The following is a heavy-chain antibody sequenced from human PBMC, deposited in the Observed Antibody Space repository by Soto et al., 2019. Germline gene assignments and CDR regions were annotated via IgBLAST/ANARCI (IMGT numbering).Heavy chain of an antibody. Sequence: ASVKVSCMASGYTFTSYGISWVRQAPGQGLEWMGWISAYNGNTNYAQKLQGRVTMTTDTSTSTAYMELRSLRSDDTAVYYCARDKHGGSGTYYYYYGMDVWGQGTTVTVSS. CDR3: ARDKHGGSGTYYYYYGMDV. CDR2: ISAYNGNT. D-gene: IGHD1-26*01. CDR1: GYTFTSYG. J-gene: IGHJ6*02. V-gene: IGHV1-18*01.